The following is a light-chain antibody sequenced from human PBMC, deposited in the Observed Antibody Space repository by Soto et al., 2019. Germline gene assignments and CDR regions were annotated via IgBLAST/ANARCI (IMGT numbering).Light chain of an antibody. CDR1: TSNIGAGYD. CDR3: QAYDSSLSGLV. V-gene: IGLV1-40*01. Sequence: QSVLTQPPSVSGVPGQRVTISCTGITSNIGAGYDVNWYEQLPGTAPKLLIYGNSNRPSGVPDRFSGSKSGTSASLAITGLQAEDEADYYCQAYDSSLSGLVFGTGTKVTVL. CDR2: GNS. J-gene: IGLJ1*01.